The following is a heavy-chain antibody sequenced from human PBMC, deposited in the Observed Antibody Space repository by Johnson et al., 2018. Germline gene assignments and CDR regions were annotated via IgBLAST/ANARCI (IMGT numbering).Heavy chain of an antibody. J-gene: IGHJ6*03. V-gene: IGHV3-74*02. Sequence: VQLVQSGGGLVQPGGSLRLSCAASGFTFSSYWMHWVRQAPGKGLVWVSRINSDGSSTSYADSVKGRVTISRDNAKNTLYLQMNSLRAEDTAVYYCARVLMVRGVINYYYYMDVWGKGTTVTVSS. CDR3: ARVLMVRGVINYYYYMDV. CDR1: GFTFSSYW. D-gene: IGHD3-10*01. CDR2: INSDGSST.